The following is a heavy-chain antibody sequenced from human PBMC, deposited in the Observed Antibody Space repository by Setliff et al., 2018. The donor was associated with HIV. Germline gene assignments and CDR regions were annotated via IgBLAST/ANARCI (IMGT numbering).Heavy chain of an antibody. J-gene: IGHJ4*02. Sequence: KTSETLSLTCAVYGESFSRYYFTWIRQAPGRGLEWIGEINHSAFTKYNPSLASRVTMSMDTSKNQFSLLLSTVTAADTAMYFCARRPGGITRARLDNWGQGTLVTVSS. V-gene: IGHV4-34*01. CDR2: INHSAFT. D-gene: IGHD3-16*01. CDR1: GESFSRYY. CDR3: ARRPGGITRARLDN.